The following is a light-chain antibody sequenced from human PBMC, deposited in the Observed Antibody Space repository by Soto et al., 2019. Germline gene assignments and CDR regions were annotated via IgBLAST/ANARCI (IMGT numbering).Light chain of an antibody. V-gene: IGKV3-15*01. CDR1: HSVNSH. J-gene: IGKJ1*01. CDR3: LQVYSFPRT. Sequence: TQSPATLSVSPGEXVTLCCRPSHSVNSHVAWYQQKPGQAPRHPLYGASTRATGIPVRFSGSGSGTEFILTINNLQPEDCASYFCLQVYSFPRTFRLGTKV. CDR2: GAS.